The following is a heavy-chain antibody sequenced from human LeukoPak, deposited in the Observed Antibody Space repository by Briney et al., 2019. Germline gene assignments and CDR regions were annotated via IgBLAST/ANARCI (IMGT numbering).Heavy chain of an antibody. J-gene: IGHJ5*02. D-gene: IGHD6-13*01. V-gene: IGHV1-18*01. CDR2: ISAYSGNT. CDR1: GYTFTNYG. CDR3: ARALTTSSSWYNWFDP. Sequence: ASVKVSCKASGYTFTNYGINWVRQAPGQGLEWMGWISAYSGNTNYAQKLQGRVTMTTDTSTSTAYMELRSLRSDDTAVYYCARALTTSSSWYNWFDPWGQGTLVTVSS.